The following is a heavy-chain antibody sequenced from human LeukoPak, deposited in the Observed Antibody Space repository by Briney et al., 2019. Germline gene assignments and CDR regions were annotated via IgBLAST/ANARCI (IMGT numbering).Heavy chain of an antibody. Sequence: PGGSLRLSCAASGFTFSSYAMSWVRQAPGKGLEWVSAISGSGGSTYYADSVKGRFTISRDNSKNTLYLQMNSLRAEDTAVYYCARGAHVLLWFGEFPFDYWGQGTLVTVSS. V-gene: IGHV3-23*01. CDR2: ISGSGGST. CDR3: ARGAHVLLWFGEFPFDY. J-gene: IGHJ4*02. D-gene: IGHD3-10*01. CDR1: GFTFSSYA.